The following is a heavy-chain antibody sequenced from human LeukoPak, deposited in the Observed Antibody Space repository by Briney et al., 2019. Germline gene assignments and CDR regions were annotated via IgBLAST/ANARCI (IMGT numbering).Heavy chain of an antibody. J-gene: IGHJ5*02. CDR1: GFSFSDSP. D-gene: IGHD2-21*01. CDR2: IRSKDQNSAT. CDR3: ESSITKAGGS. V-gene: IGHV3-73*01. Sequence: GGSLRLSCAASGFSFSDSPIHWVRQASGKGLEWVGRIRSKDQNSATAYAESVKGRFTISRDDSKNMAYLQVNSLRIGDTAVYYCESSITKAGGSWGQGTLVTVSS.